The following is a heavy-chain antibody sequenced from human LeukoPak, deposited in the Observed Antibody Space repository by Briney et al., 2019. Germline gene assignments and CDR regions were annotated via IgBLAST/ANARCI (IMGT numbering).Heavy chain of an antibody. CDR3: ARGPRITIFGVVMANDAFDI. CDR1: GYTYTDYF. V-gene: IGHV1-2*02. Sequence: ASVKVSCKASGYTYTDYFMNWVRQAPGQGLEWMGWINPKSGGTVYAQKFQGRVTMTRDTSSSTAYMELSRLRFDDTVVYYCARGPRITIFGVVMANDAFDIWGQGTMVTVSS. D-gene: IGHD3-3*01. CDR2: INPKSGGT. J-gene: IGHJ3*02.